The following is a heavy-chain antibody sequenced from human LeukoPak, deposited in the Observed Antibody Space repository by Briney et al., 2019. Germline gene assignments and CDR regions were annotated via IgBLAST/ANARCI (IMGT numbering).Heavy chain of an antibody. D-gene: IGHD3-22*01. J-gene: IGHJ3*02. V-gene: IGHV3-48*01. CDR1: GFTFSSYS. CDR2: ISSSSSTI. Sequence: GGSLRLSCAASGFTFSSYSMNWVRQAPGKGLEWVSYISSSSSTIYYADSVKGRFTISRDNSKNTLYLQMNSLRAEDTAVYYCAKDVMTYCYEGPSHDIWGQGTMVTVSS. CDR3: AKDVMTYCYEGPSHDI.